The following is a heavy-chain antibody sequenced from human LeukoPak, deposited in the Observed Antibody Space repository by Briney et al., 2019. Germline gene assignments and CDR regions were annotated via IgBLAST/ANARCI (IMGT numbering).Heavy chain of an antibody. CDR3: AKEGSSSSLDY. CDR2: ISWNSGSI. D-gene: IGHD6-6*01. J-gene: IGHJ4*02. CDR1: GFTFDDYA. V-gene: IGHV3-9*03. Sequence: GGSLRLSCAASGFTFDDYAMHWVRQAPGKGLEWVSGISWNSGSIGYADSAKGRFTISRDNAKNSLYLQMNSLRAEDMALYYCAKEGSSSSLDYWGQGTLVTVSS.